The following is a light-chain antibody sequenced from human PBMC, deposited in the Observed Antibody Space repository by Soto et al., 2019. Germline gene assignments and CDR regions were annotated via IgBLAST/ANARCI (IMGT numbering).Light chain of an antibody. CDR1: QRVSAGS. CDR2: GAS. V-gene: IGKV3-15*01. Sequence: EIVLTQSPGTLSLSPGERGTLSCRASQRVSAGSLAWYQQKPGQPPRLLIYGASTRATGIPARFSGSGSGTEFTLTISSLQSEDFAVYYCQQYNNWPTTFGQGTRLEIK. CDR3: QQYNNWPTT. J-gene: IGKJ5*01.